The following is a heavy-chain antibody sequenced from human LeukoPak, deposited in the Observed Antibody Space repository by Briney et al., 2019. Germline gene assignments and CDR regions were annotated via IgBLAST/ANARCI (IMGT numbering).Heavy chain of an antibody. CDR3: AKSLTIWSSGSLDH. Sequence: GGSLRLSCAASGFMFSNYVISWVRQAPGKGLEWLTAIISSGTTRYYAESVKGRFTISRDNNNTVFLEMNSLRVEDTAVYYCAKSLTIWSSGSLDHWGQGTLVTVSS. D-gene: IGHD3-22*01. V-gene: IGHV3-23*01. CDR2: IISSGTTR. J-gene: IGHJ4*02. CDR1: GFMFSNYV.